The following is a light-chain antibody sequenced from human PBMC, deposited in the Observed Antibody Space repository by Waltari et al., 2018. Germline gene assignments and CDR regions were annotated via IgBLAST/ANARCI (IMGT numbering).Light chain of an antibody. CDR2: GAS. J-gene: IGKJ2*02. CDR3: QQTYSALCCT. CDR1: LSIDDS. Sequence: EIVMTQSPATLSVSRGGSATLSCRASLSIDDSLAWYQQKPCHPPMLLIHGASTRDTGIPVRFSGSGSGTDFTLTITGLQSEDFAVYFCQQTYSALCCTFGQGTKLEIK. V-gene: IGKV3-15*01.